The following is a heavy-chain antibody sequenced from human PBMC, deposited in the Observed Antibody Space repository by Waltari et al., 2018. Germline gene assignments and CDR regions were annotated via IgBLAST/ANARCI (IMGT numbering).Heavy chain of an antibody. CDR1: GFTFSDYA. V-gene: IGHV3-23*01. CDR2: STSGGST. D-gene: IGHD3-22*01. J-gene: IGHJ4*02. CDR3: AKLHYDTSGYYGKVDY. Sequence: EVQLLESGGGLVQPGGSLRLSCAASGFTFSDYAMSWVRQAPGKGLRYVSSSTSGGSTYYADSVKGRFAISRDNSKNTLYLQMNSLGAEDTAVYYCAKLHYDTSGYYGKVDYWGQGTLVTVSS.